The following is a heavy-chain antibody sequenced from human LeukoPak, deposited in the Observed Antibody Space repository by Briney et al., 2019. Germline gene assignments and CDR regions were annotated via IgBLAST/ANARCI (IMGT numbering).Heavy chain of an antibody. Sequence: PSETLSLTCTVSGYSISSGYYWGWIRQPPGKGLEWIGSIYHSGSTYYNPSLKSRVTISVDTSKNQFSLKLSSVTAADTAVYYCARIPYVWGSYPVYFDYWGQGTLVTVSS. V-gene: IGHV4-38-2*02. CDR2: IYHSGST. J-gene: IGHJ4*02. D-gene: IGHD3-16*01. CDR1: GYSISSGYY. CDR3: ARIPYVWGSYPVYFDY.